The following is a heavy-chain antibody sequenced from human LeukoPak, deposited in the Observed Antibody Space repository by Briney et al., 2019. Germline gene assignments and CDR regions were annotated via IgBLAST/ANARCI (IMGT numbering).Heavy chain of an antibody. J-gene: IGHJ6*03. Sequence: SETLSLTCIVSGGSISSYYWSWIRQPPGKGLEWIGYIYYSGSTNYNPSLKSRVTISVDTSKNQFSLKLSSVTAADTAVYYCARARGSYSYYYYYYMDVWGKGTTVTISS. CDR2: IYYSGST. CDR1: GGSISSYY. V-gene: IGHV4-59*01. D-gene: IGHD2-21*01. CDR3: ARARGSYSYYYYYYMDV.